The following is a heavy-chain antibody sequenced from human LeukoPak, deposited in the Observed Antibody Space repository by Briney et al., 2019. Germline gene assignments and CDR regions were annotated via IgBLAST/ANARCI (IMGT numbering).Heavy chain of an antibody. CDR3: ARGAYYGSGSYYYYYYYMDV. CDR1: GGTFSSYA. V-gene: IGHV1-69*05. CDR2: IIPIFGTA. D-gene: IGHD3-10*01. J-gene: IGHJ6*03. Sequence: SVKVSCKASGGTFSSYAISWVRQAPGQGLEWMGGIIPIFGTANYAQKFQGRVTITTDESTSTAYMELSSLRSEDTAVYYCARGAYYGSGSYYYYYYYMDVWGKGTTVTVSS.